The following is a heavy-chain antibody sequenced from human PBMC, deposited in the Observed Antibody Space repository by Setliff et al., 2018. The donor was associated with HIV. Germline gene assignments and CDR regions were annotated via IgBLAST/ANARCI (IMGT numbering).Heavy chain of an antibody. V-gene: IGHV3-21*01. CDR2: ITSSSGYM. J-gene: IGHJ4*02. D-gene: IGHD6-6*01. CDR1: GFTFSSYN. CDR3: ARDLVTRQLVPSLYY. Sequence: PGGSLRLSCAASGFTFSSYNMNWVRQAPGKGLEWVSSITSSSGYMYYADSVKGRFTISRDNAKNSLYLQMNSLTAEDTAVYYCARDLVTRQLVPSLYYWGQGTLVTVSS.